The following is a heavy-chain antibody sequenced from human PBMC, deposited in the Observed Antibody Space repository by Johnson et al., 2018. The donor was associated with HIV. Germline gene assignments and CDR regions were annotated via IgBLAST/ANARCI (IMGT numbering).Heavy chain of an antibody. Sequence: QVQLVESGGGVVRPGESLRLSCAASGFTFSTYAMHWVRQAPGKGLEWVSFIRFDGSNKYYADSVKGRFTISRDNSKNTLYLQMNSLRAEHTAVYYCARGGLLSPDAFDIWGQGTIVIVSS. CDR1: GFTFSTYA. CDR2: IRFDGSNK. CDR3: ARGGLLSPDAFDI. D-gene: IGHD2-21*02. V-gene: IGHV3-30*02. J-gene: IGHJ3*02.